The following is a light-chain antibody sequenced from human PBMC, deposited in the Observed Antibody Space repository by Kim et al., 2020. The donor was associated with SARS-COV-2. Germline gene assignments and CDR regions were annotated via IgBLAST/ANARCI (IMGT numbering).Light chain of an antibody. CDR1: QDVANS. CDR2: AAS. Sequence: ASVGDRVTITCRASQDVANSLAWYQQKPGTVPKLLIYAASTLQSGVPSRFSGSGSGTEFTLTIGSLQTEDVATYYCQKYNTAPWTFGPGTKVDIK. CDR3: QKYNTAPWT. V-gene: IGKV1-27*01. J-gene: IGKJ1*01.